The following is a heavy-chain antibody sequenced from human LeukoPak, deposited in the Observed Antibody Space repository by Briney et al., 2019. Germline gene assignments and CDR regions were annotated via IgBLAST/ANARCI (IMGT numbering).Heavy chain of an antibody. D-gene: IGHD6-6*01. V-gene: IGHV4-38-2*02. CDR3: ARILLRPSSQYYFDY. CDR2: IYHSGST. CDR1: GYSISSGYY. Sequence: PSETLSLTCTVSGYSISSGYYWGWIRQPPGKGLEWIGSIYHSGSTYYNPSLKSRVTISVDTSKNQFSLKLSSVTAADTAVYYCARILLRPSSQYYFDYWGQGTLVTVSS. J-gene: IGHJ4*02.